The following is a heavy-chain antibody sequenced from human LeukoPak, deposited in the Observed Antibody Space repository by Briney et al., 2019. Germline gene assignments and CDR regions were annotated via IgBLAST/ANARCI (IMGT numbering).Heavy chain of an antibody. D-gene: IGHD3-22*01. V-gene: IGHV4-59*01. CDR1: GGSISSYY. CDR3: AREDYYDSSGYSI. CDR2: IYYSGST. J-gene: IGHJ4*02. Sequence: SETLSLTCTVSGGSISSYYWSWIRQPPGKGLEWIGYIYYSGSTNYNPSLKSRVTISVDTSKNQFSPKLSSVTAADTAVYYCAREDYYDSSGYSIWGQGTLVTVSS.